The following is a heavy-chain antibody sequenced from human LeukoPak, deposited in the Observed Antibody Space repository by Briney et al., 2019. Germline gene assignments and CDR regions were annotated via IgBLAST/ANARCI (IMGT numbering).Heavy chain of an antibody. CDR2: IYYSGST. D-gene: IGHD1-7*01. CDR1: GGSISSSSYY. CDR3: ARVSSGTKNSPPDY. J-gene: IGHJ4*02. V-gene: IGHV4-39*07. Sequence: SETLSLTYTVSGGSISSSSYYWGWIRQPPGKGLEWIGSIYYSGSTYYNPSLKSRVTISVDTSKNQFSLKLSSVTAADTAVYYCARVSSGTKNSPPDYWGQGTLVTVSS.